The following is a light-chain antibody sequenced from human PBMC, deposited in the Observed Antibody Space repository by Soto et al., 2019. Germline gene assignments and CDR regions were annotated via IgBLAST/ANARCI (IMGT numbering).Light chain of an antibody. Sequence: EIQMTQYPSSLSASVGDRFTITCMASQGISNYLAWYQQKPGKVPKLLIYAAYTLQSGVTSRFSGSGSGTDFTLTISSLQPEDVATYYCQKYNSAPLTVGGGTQVEIK. CDR3: QKYNSAPLT. J-gene: IGKJ4*01. CDR1: QGISNY. CDR2: AAY. V-gene: IGKV1-27*01.